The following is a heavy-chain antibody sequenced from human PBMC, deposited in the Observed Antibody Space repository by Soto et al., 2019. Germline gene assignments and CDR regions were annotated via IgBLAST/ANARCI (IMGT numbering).Heavy chain of an antibody. Sequence: EVQLVESGGGLVQPGGSLRLSCAASGFIVSSNYMTWVRLAPGKGLEWVSVIYSGGSTYYADSVKGRFTISRDNSKNTLYLQMNSLRAEDTAMYYCVTRGSFDCWGQGTLVTVSS. CDR2: IYSGGST. CDR3: VTRGSFDC. V-gene: IGHV3-66*01. CDR1: GFIVSSNY. D-gene: IGHD1-26*01. J-gene: IGHJ4*02.